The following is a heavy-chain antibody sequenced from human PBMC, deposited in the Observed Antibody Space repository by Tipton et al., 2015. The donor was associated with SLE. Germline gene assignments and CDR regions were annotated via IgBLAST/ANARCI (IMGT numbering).Heavy chain of an antibody. V-gene: IGHV4-34*01. Sequence: TLSLTCAVYGGSFSGYYWSWIRQPPGKGLEWIGSIHYGGSTYYNPSLESRVIISVDTSKNQFPLKLSSVTAADTAVYYCARRRLDAFDIWGQGTMVTVSS. CDR2: IHYGGST. CDR1: GGSFSGYY. D-gene: IGHD3/OR15-3a*01. CDR3: ARRRLDAFDI. J-gene: IGHJ3*02.